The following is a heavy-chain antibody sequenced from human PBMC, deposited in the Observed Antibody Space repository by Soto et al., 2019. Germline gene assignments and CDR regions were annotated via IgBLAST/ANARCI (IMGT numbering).Heavy chain of an antibody. D-gene: IGHD2-8*01. Sequence: GGSLRLSCAASGFTFTSYEMHWVRQAPGKGLEWVAIISYDGSNKYYADSVKGRSTMSRDNSRNTLDLQMDSLRVGDTAVYYCARRSTLSYHAIAVWGQGTTVTVSS. V-gene: IGHV3-30-3*01. CDR3: ARRSTLSYHAIAV. CDR2: ISYDGSNK. J-gene: IGHJ6*02. CDR1: GFTFTSYE.